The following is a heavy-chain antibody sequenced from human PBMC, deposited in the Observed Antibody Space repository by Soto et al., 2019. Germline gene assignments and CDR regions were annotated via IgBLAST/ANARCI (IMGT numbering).Heavy chain of an antibody. D-gene: IGHD6-13*01. CDR2: IWYDGSNK. CDR3: ARDLVRLIAAAGTVDY. Sequence: GGSLRLSCAASGFTFSSYGMHWVRQAPGKGLEWVAVIWYDGSNKYYADSVKGRFTISRDNSKNTLYLQMNSLRAEDTAVYYCARDLVRLIAAAGTVDYWGQGTLVTVSS. V-gene: IGHV3-33*01. J-gene: IGHJ4*02. CDR1: GFTFSSYG.